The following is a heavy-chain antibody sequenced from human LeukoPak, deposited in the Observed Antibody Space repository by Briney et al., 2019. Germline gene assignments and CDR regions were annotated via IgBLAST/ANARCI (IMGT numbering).Heavy chain of an antibody. Sequence: ASVKVSCKASGYTFTSYYMHWVRQAPGQGLEWMGIINPSGGSTSYAQKFQGRVTMTRDTSTSTVYMELSSLRSEDTAVYYCAKDEGYSGYFQGPWDAPTIKAYGPDYWGQGTLVTVSS. V-gene: IGHV1-46*01. J-gene: IGHJ4*02. D-gene: IGHD5-12*01. CDR1: GYTFTSYY. CDR3: AKDEGYSGYFQGPWDAPTIKAYGPDY. CDR2: INPSGGST.